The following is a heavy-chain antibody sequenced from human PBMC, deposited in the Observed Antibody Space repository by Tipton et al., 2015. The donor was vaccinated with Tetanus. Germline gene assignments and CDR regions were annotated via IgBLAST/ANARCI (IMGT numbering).Heavy chain of an antibody. CDR2: IYQNGDA. D-gene: IGHD2-21*01. Sequence: LRLSCAASGFTFSSYWMSWIRQPPGKGLEWIAYIYQNGDANYNPSLQSRVTISVDTSKNQFSLQLAFVTAADTAIYYCARERIEAFYYHGLDVWGPGTTVTVSS. CDR1: GFTFSSYW. J-gene: IGHJ6*02. V-gene: IGHV4-59*01. CDR3: ARERIEAFYYHGLDV.